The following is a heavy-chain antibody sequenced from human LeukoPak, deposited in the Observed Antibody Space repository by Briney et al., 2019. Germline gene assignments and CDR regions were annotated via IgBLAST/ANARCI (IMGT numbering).Heavy chain of an antibody. CDR3: AREGGDGFHLDY. CDR1: GFSISNGCY. Sequence: SETLSLTCDVSGFSISNGCYWGWIRQPPGKGLEWIGSVYYRGTTNDNPSLMSRVSMSVDTSKNQFSLRLTSLTAADTAVYFCAREGGDGFHLDYWGRGLLVTVSS. V-gene: IGHV4-38-2*02. D-gene: IGHD5-24*01. CDR2: VYYRGTT. J-gene: IGHJ4*02.